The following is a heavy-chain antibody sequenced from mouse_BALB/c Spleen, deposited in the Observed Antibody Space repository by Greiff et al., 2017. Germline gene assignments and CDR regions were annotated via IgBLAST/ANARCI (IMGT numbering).Heavy chain of an antibody. CDR2: INPSNGGT. J-gene: IGHJ2*01. Sequence: VQLQQPGAELVKPGASVKLSCKASGYTFTSYYMYWVKQRPGQGLEWIGGINPSNGGTNFNEKFKSKATLTVDKSSSTAYMQLSSLTSEDSAVYYCTRNYRYDGYYFDYWGQGTTLTVSS. CDR1: GYTFTSYY. V-gene: IGHV1S81*02. D-gene: IGHD2-14*01. CDR3: TRNYRYDGYYFDY.